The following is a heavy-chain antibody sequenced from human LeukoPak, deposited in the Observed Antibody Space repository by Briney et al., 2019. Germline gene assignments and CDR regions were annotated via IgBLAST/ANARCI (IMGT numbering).Heavy chain of an antibody. D-gene: IGHD6-13*01. CDR3: ARGVSISSSWYNDI. CDR2: ISRSGSSI. Sequence: GGSLRLSCAASGFTFSDYYMSWIRQAPGKGLEWVSYISRSGSSIYYEDSVKGRFTISRDNAKNSLYLQMNSLRAEDTAVYYCARGVSISSSWYNDIWGQGTMVTVSS. V-gene: IGHV3-11*01. CDR1: GFTFSDYY. J-gene: IGHJ3*02.